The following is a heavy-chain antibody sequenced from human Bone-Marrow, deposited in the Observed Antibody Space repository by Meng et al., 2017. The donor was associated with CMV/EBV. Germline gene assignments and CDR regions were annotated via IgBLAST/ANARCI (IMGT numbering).Heavy chain of an antibody. CDR1: GGSISSSSYY. CDR3: ARSWEGQQPIDY. V-gene: IGHV4-39*07. J-gene: IGHJ4*02. D-gene: IGHD6-13*01. Sequence: QLALQEPGPGLVKPSETLSLTCTVSGGSISSSSYYWGWIRQPPGKGLEWIGTIYYSGSTYYNPSLKSRVTISVDTSKNQFSLKLSSVTAADTAVYYCARSWEGQQPIDYWGQGTLVTVSS. CDR2: IYYSGST.